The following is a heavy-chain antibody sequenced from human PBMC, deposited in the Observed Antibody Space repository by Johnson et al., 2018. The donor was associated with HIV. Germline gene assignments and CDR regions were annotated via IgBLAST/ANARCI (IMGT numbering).Heavy chain of an antibody. CDR2: ISWNSGSI. J-gene: IGHJ3*02. Sequence: VQLVESGGGLVQPGRSLRLSCAASGFTFDDYAMHWVRQAPGKGLEWVSGISWNSGSIGYADSVKGRFTISRDNAKNSLYLQMNSLRAEDTAVYYCANQGEDAFDIWGQGTMVTVSS. CDR1: GFTFDDYA. CDR3: ANQGEDAFDI. V-gene: IGHV3-9*01.